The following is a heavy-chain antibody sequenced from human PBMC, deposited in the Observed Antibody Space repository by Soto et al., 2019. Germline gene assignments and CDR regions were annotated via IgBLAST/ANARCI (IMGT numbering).Heavy chain of an antibody. CDR2: FNPIFETA. D-gene: IGHD3-10*01. V-gene: IGHV1-69*01. CDR1: GGTFSSYA. Sequence: QVQLVQSGAEVKKPGSSVKVSCKASGGTFSSYAISWVRQAPGQGLEWMGGFNPIFETANYAQKFQGRVTITADESTNTAYMELSSLRSEDKAVYYCTRGITLIRGVIPPGYYYGMDVWGQGTTVAVSS. CDR3: TRGITLIRGVIPPGYYYGMDV. J-gene: IGHJ6*02.